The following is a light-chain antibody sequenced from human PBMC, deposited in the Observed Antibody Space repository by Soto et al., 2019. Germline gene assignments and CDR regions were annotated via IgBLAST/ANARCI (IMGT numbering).Light chain of an antibody. CDR1: QGISTS. Sequence: DIQMTQAPFSVSASAGDRVTITCRASQGISTSLAWYQQKPGKAPKLLIYAASSLPSGVPSRFSGTGSGTDFTLTISSLQPEDFATYYCQQAKNFPWTFGQGTKVEIK. J-gene: IGKJ1*01. CDR3: QQAKNFPWT. CDR2: AAS. V-gene: IGKV1-12*01.